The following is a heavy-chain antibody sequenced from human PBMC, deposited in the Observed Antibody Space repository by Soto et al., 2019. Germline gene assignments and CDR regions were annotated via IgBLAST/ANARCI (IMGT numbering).Heavy chain of an antibody. Sequence: SVKVSCKASGGTLSSYAISWVRQAPGQGLEWMGGIIPIFGTANYAQKFQGRVTITADESTSTAYMELSSLRSEDTAVYYCARSDLITIFGVVTMGHDWFDPWGQGTLVTVYS. CDR2: IIPIFGTA. CDR3: ARSDLITIFGVVTMGHDWFDP. D-gene: IGHD3-3*01. J-gene: IGHJ5*02. V-gene: IGHV1-69*13. CDR1: GGTLSSYA.